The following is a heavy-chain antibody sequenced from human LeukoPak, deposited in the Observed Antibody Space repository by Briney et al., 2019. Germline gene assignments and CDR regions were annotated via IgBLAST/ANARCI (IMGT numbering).Heavy chain of an antibody. CDR3: AKDPSDLGGSGSNNYFDC. J-gene: IGHJ4*02. V-gene: IGHV3-23*01. D-gene: IGHD3-10*01. CDR2: ITYSSGYT. Sequence: PGGSLRLSCAASGFTFSSYDMSWVRQAPGKGLEWVSGITYSSGYTYYADSVKGRFTISRGNSRNTLYLQMNSLRAEDTAVYYCAKDPSDLGGSGSNNYFDCWGQGTLVTVSS. CDR1: GFTFSSYD.